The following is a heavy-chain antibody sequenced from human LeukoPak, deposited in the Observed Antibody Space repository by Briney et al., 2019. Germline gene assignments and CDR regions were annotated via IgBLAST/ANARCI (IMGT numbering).Heavy chain of an antibody. J-gene: IGHJ5*02. Sequence: GGSLRLSCAASGFTFSSYAMHWVRQAPGKGLEWVAVISYDGSNKYYADSVKGRFTISRDNSKNTLYLQMNSLRAEDTAVYYCARGRVAPDLHCSSTSCYDDWFDPWGQGTLVTVSS. V-gene: IGHV3-30-3*01. CDR2: ISYDGSNK. CDR3: ARGRVAPDLHCSSTSCYDDWFDP. CDR1: GFTFSSYA. D-gene: IGHD2-2*01.